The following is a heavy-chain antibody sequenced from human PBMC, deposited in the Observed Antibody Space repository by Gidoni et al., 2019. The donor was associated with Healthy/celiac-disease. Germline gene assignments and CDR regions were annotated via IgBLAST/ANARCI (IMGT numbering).Heavy chain of an antibody. CDR1: GFTCSSYA. J-gene: IGHJ3*02. V-gene: IGHV3-23*01. CDR3: AKDSVYSSGHAFDI. Sequence: EVQPLESGVGVVPPGGSLRLSCAASGFTCSSYAMSWVRQAPGKGLEWVAAISGRGGSTYFAYSVKGRFTISRDNSKNTLYLQMNSLRAEDTAVYYCAKDSVYSSGHAFDIWGQGTMVTVSS. D-gene: IGHD6-19*01. CDR2: ISGRGGST.